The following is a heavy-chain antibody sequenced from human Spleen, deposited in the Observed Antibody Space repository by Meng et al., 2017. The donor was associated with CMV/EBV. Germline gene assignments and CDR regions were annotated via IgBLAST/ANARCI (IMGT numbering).Heavy chain of an antibody. V-gene: IGHV6-1*01. CDR3: ARATAGRKDY. CDR2: AYYRSKWIN. J-gene: IGHJ4*02. Sequence: SETLSLTCAISGDSVSSNSVAWSWIRQSPSRGLEWLGRAYYRSKWINDYAVSVKSRITINPDTSKNQFSLQLNSVTPEDTAVYYCARATAGRKDYWGQGTLVTVSS. CDR1: GDSVSSNSVA. D-gene: IGHD2-15*01.